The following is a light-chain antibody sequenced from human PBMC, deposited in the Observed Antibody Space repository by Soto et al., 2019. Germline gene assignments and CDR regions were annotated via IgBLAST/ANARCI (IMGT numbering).Light chain of an antibody. Sequence: ENVLTQSPDTLSLSPGDRATLSCRASQTVSSSFLAWYQQKPGQAPRLLIYGSSSRASGIPDRFSGSGSGTDFTLPISRLEPEDFAVYYCQQYSSSPYSFGQGTKLEIK. J-gene: IGKJ2*03. CDR3: QQYSSSPYS. CDR2: GSS. CDR1: QTVSSSF. V-gene: IGKV3-20*01.